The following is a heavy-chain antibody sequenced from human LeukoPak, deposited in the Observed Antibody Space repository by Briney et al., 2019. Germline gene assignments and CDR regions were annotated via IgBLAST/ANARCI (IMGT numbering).Heavy chain of an antibody. D-gene: IGHD3-22*01. J-gene: IGHJ3*02. Sequence: GASVKVSCKASGYTFTSYGISWARQAPGQGLEWMGWISAYNGNTNYAQKLQGRVTMTTDTSTSTAYMELRSLRSDDTAVYYCARAVITMIVVVTTPCAFDIWGQGTMVTVSS. CDR2: ISAYNGNT. CDR3: ARAVITMIVVVTTPCAFDI. CDR1: GYTFTSYG. V-gene: IGHV1-18*01.